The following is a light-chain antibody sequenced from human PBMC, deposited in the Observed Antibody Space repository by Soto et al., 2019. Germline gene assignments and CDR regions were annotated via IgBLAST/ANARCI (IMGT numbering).Light chain of an antibody. Sequence: DIVMTQSPDSLAVSLGERATINGSPSQTILNSSNIKNYLAWYQQKPGQPPDLLISWASTRDSGVPDRFSGSGSGTDFTLTISSLQAEDVAVYYCQQYYGTPYTFGQGTRLEIK. CDR2: WAS. CDR3: QQYYGTPYT. V-gene: IGKV4-1*01. J-gene: IGKJ2*01. CDR1: QTILNSSNIKNY.